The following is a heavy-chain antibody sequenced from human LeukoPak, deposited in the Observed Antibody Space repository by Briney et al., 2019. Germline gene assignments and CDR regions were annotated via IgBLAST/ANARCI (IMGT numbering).Heavy chain of an antibody. J-gene: IGHJ6*02. D-gene: IGHD2-15*01. CDR3: ARGGGGSAHYYGMDV. V-gene: IGHV1-2*06. CDR1: GYTFTAYY. Sequence: ASVKVSSKASGYTFTAYYMHWVRQGPGQGLEWMGRINPNSGGTNYAQKFQGRVTMTRDTSISTAYMELSRLRSDDTAVYYCARGGGGSAHYYGMDVWGQGTTVTVSS. CDR2: INPNSGGT.